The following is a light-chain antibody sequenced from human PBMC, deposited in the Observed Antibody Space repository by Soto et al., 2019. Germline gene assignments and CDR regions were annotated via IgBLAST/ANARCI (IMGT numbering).Light chain of an antibody. CDR3: QQRSNWLFT. V-gene: IGKV3-11*01. CDR1: QSVSSY. CDR2: DAS. Sequence: EIVLTQSPATLSLSPGERATLSCRASQSVSSYLAWYQRKPGQAPRLLIYDASNRATGIPARFSGSGSGTDFTLTISSLEPEDVAVYYCQQRSNWLFTFGPGTTVYIK. J-gene: IGKJ3*01.